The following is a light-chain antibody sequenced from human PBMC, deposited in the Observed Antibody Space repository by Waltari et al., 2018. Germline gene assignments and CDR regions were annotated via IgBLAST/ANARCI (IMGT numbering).Light chain of an antibody. V-gene: IGLV4-69*01. Sequence: QPVLTQSPSASASLGASVKLTCTLSTGHSDFAIAWHQQQPERGPRYLMKLNSDGSHTKGDEIHDRFSGSSSGAERYLTISSLQSEDEAAYYCQTWGSGIVTFGGGTQLTVL. CDR2: LNSDGSH. J-gene: IGLJ2*01. CDR1: TGHSDFA. CDR3: QTWGSGIVT.